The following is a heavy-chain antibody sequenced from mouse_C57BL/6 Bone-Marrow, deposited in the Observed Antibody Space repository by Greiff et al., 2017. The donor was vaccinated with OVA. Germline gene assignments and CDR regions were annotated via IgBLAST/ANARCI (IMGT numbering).Heavy chain of an antibody. CDR1: GYTFTDYN. J-gene: IGHJ3*01. D-gene: IGHD3-2*02. Sequence: EVQLVESGPELVKPGASVKIPCKASGYTFTDYNMDWVKQSHGKSLEWIGDINPNNGGTIYNQKFKGKATLTVDKSSSTAYMELRSLTSEDTAVYYCAREGGGQLRLRLAYWGQGTLVTVSA. CDR3: AREGGGQLRLRLAY. V-gene: IGHV1-18*01. CDR2: INPNNGGT.